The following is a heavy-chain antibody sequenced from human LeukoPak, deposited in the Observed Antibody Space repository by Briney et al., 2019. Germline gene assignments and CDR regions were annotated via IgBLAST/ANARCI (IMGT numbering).Heavy chain of an antibody. J-gene: IGHJ4*02. Sequence: SETLSLTCTVSGGSLSSSSYYWGWIRQPPGKGLEWIGSIYYSGSTYYNPSLKSRVTISVDTSKNQFSLKLSSVTAADTAVYYCARLSWGIYYFDYWGQGTLVTVSS. CDR1: GGSLSSSSYY. CDR3: ARLSWGIYYFDY. V-gene: IGHV4-39*01. D-gene: IGHD7-27*01. CDR2: IYYSGST.